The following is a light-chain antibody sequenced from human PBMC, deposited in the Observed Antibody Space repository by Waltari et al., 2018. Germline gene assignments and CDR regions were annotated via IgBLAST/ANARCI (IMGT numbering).Light chain of an antibody. J-gene: IGLJ1*01. Sequence: SYELTQPPSVSVSPGQPASITCSGDNLGDKYACWYQQKPGQSPVLVIYQDSKRPSGIPERFSGSNSGNTATLTISGTQAMDEADYYCQAWDSSTNVFGTGTKVTVL. V-gene: IGLV3-1*01. CDR2: QDS. CDR1: NLGDKY. CDR3: QAWDSSTNV.